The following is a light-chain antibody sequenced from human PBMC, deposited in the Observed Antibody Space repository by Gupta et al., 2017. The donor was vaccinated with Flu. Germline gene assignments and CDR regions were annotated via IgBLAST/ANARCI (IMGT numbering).Light chain of an antibody. J-gene: IGKJ1*01. V-gene: IGKV3-11*01. CDR3: QQRSNWPGT. CDR2: DAS. Sequence: GERATLSCRASQSVSSYLAWYQQKPGQAPRLLMYDASNRATGIPARFSGSGSGTDFTLTISSLEPEDFAVYYCQQRSNWPGTFGQGTKVEIK. CDR1: QSVSSY.